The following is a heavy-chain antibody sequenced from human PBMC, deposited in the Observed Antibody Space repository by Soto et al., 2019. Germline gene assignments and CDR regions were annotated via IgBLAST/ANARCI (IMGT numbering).Heavy chain of an antibody. CDR2: IYHSGST. CDR1: GGSISSSNW. Sequence: QVQLQESGPGLVKPSGTLSLTCAVSGGSISSSNWWSWVRQPPGKWLEWIGEIYHSGSTNYNPSLKSRVTMSVDKAKNQLSLKLSSVTAADTAVYYGARGLSTVSPRDYWGQGTLVTVSS. J-gene: IGHJ4*02. V-gene: IGHV4-4*02. CDR3: ARGLSTVSPRDY. D-gene: IGHD3-16*02.